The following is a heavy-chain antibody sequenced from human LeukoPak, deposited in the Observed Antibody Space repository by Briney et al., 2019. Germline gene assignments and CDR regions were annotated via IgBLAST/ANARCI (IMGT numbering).Heavy chain of an antibody. CDR3: ARAALDIVVVPAAIGDI. CDR2: ISAYNGNT. V-gene: IGHV1-18*01. CDR1: GYTFTSYG. Sequence: ASVKVSCKASGYTFTSYGISWVRQAPGQGLEWMGWISAYNGNTNYAQKLQGRVTMTTDTSTSTAYMELRSLRSDDTAVYYCARAALDIVVVPAAIGDIWGQGTMVTVSS. J-gene: IGHJ3*02. D-gene: IGHD2-2*01.